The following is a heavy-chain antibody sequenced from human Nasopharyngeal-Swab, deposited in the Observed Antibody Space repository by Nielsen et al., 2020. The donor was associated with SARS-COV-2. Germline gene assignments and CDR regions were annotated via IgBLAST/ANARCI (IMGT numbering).Heavy chain of an antibody. CDR1: GGSFSGYS. J-gene: IGHJ5*02. Sequence: SETLSLTCAVYGGSFSGYSWIWVRQPSGKGLEWIGQIIHSGSTNYNPSLKSRVTISADTSKNQLSLKVNSVTAADTAVYHCARISGWYWLDPWGQGTLVTVSS. CDR3: ARISGWYWLDP. D-gene: IGHD6-19*01. V-gene: IGHV4-34*12. CDR2: IIHSGST.